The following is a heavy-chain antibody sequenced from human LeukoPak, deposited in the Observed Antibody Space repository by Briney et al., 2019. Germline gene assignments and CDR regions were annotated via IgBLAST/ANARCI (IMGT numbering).Heavy chain of an antibody. CDR1: GGSISSSSYY. V-gene: IGHV4-39*07. CDR3: ARGQDDDFWSGYYTEPYYFDY. J-gene: IGHJ4*02. Sequence: SQTLSLTCTVSGGSISSSSYYWGWIRQPPVKGLEGIGSIYYNESTSYTPSLKNQLNTSVATYKNHFSLKLRSLTGADTAVYYCARGQDDDFWSGYYTEPYYFDYWGQGTLVTVSS. CDR2: IYYNEST. D-gene: IGHD3-3*01.